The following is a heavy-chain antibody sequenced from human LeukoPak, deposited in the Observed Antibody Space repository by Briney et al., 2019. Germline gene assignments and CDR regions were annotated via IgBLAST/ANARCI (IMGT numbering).Heavy chain of an antibody. D-gene: IGHD2-15*01. CDR1: GFTFSSYA. CDR2: ISYDGSNK. CDR3: AKESSPVVAATPDY. V-gene: IGHV3-30*04. J-gene: IGHJ4*02. Sequence: GGSLRLSCAASGFTFSSYAMHWVRQAPGKGLDWVALISYDGSNKYYADSVKGRFTISRDNSKNTLYLQMNSLRAEDTAVYYCAKESSPVVAATPDYWGQGTLVTVSS.